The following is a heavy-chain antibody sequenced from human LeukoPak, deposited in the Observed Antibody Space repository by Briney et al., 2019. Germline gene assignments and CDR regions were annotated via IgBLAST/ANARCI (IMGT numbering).Heavy chain of an antibody. CDR3: ARAGYDFWSGYFFDY. Sequence: GGSLRLSCAASGFPFDDYTMHWVRQAPGKGLEWVSLISRDGGSTYYADSVKGRFTISRDNSKNSLYLQMNSLRTEDTALYYCARAGYDFWSGYFFDYWGQGTLVTVSS. J-gene: IGHJ4*02. CDR1: GFPFDDYT. D-gene: IGHD3-3*01. CDR2: ISRDGGST. V-gene: IGHV3-43*01.